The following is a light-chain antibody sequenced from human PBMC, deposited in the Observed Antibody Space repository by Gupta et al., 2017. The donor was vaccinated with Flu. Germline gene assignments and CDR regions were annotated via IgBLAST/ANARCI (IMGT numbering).Light chain of an antibody. CDR3: TVWDDRLSAYV. CDR1: SSNMGRGI. J-gene: IGLJ1*01. Sequence: RVIISCSGSSSNMGRGIVAWYQHVTGTAPKLLVHRNNQRPSGVPDRFYASKSGTSASLAISGLRSEDEADYYCTVWDDRLSAYVFGSGTKVTVL. CDR2: RNN. V-gene: IGLV1-47*01.